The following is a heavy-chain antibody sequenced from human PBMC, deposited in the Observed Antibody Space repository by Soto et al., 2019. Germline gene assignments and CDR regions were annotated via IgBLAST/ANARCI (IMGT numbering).Heavy chain of an antibody. CDR1: VGSFSGYY. V-gene: IGHV4-34*01. CDR2: INHSGST. D-gene: IGHD3-3*01. Sequence: SETLSLTCAVYVGSFSGYYWSWIRQPPGKGLEWIGEINHSGSTNYNPSLKSRVTISVDTSKNQFSLKLSSVTAADTAVYYCARAYYDFWSGYLAAFDIWGQGTMVTVSS. J-gene: IGHJ3*02. CDR3: ARAYYDFWSGYLAAFDI.